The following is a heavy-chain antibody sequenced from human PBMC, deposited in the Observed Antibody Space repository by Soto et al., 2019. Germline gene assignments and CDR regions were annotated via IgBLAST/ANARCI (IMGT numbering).Heavy chain of an antibody. CDR3: VRDRYSSSGWFDP. D-gene: IGHD3-10*01. J-gene: IGHJ5*02. Sequence: SQTLSLTCALSGDSVSSYSAAWNWIRQSPSGGLEWLGRTYYRSRFFSDYAESVKSRIIINPDTSKNQFSLQLKSVTPDDTAVYYCVRDRYSSSGWFDPWGQGTPVTVAS. CDR1: GDSVSSYSAA. CDR2: TYYRSRFFS. V-gene: IGHV6-1*01.